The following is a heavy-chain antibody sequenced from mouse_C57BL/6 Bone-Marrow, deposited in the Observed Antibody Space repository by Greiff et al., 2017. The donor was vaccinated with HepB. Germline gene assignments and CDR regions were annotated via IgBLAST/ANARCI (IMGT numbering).Heavy chain of an antibody. CDR1: GFTFSDFY. CDR3: ARGLKYYAMDY. J-gene: IGHJ4*01. Sequence: EVQVVDSGGGLVQSGRSLRLSCATSGFTFSDFYMEWVRQAPGKGLEWIAASRNKANDYTTEYSASVKGRFIVSRDTSQSILYLQMNALRAEDTAIYYCARGLKYYAMDYWGQGTSVTVSS. CDR2: SRNKANDYTT. V-gene: IGHV7-1*01.